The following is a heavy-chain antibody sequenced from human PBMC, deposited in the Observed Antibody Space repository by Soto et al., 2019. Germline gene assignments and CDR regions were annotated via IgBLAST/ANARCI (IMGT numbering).Heavy chain of an antibody. CDR2: ISGSGGST. Sequence: EVQLLESGGGLVQPGGSLRLSCAASGFTFSSYAMSWVRQAPGKGLEWVSAISGSGGSTYYADSVKGRFTISRDNSKNTLYLQMNSLRAEDTAVYYCAIGPVVVTALFDYWGQGTLVTVSS. CDR3: AIGPVVVTALFDY. J-gene: IGHJ4*02. V-gene: IGHV3-23*01. D-gene: IGHD2-21*02. CDR1: GFTFSSYA.